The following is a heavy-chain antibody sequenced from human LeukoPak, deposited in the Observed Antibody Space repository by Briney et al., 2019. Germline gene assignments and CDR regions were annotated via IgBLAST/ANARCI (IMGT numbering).Heavy chain of an antibody. V-gene: IGHV3-64*01. CDR2: ISSNGGST. J-gene: IGHJ4*02. Sequence: GGSLRLSCAASGFIFSNYAMHWVRQAPGKGLEYVSAISSNGGSTYYANSVKGRFTISRDNSKNTLYLQMGSLRAEDMAVYYCARRGSGFSQNYFDYWGQGTLVTVSS. CDR1: GFIFSNYA. D-gene: IGHD3-22*01. CDR3: ARRGSGFSQNYFDY.